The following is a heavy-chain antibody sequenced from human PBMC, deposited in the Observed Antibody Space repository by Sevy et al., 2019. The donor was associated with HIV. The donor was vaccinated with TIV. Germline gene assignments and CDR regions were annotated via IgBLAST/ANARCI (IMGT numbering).Heavy chain of an antibody. CDR3: ARVPNYGDYGIDY. V-gene: IGHV3-21*01. CDR1: GFTFTRHS. CDR2: ISSSSSYI. D-gene: IGHD4-17*01. Sequence: GGSLRLSCAASGFTFTRHSMNWVGQAPGEGLEWVSYISSSSSYIYYANSVKGRFTISRDNAKNSVYRQMNSLRAEDTAVYYCARVPNYGDYGIDYWGQGTLVTVSS. J-gene: IGHJ4*02.